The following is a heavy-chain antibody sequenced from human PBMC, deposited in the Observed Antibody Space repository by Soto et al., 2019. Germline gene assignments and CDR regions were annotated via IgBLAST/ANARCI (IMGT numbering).Heavy chain of an antibody. CDR1: GFTFSSYG. D-gene: IGHD4-17*01. CDR3: ARDELTMVTTMGGWFDP. Sequence: QVQLVESGGGVVQPGRSLRLSCAASGFTFSSYGMHWVRQAPGKGLEWVAVIWYDGSNKYYADSVKGRFTISRDNSKNTLYLQMNSLRAEDTAVYYCARDELTMVTTMGGWFDPWGQGTLVTVSS. V-gene: IGHV3-33*01. J-gene: IGHJ5*02. CDR2: IWYDGSNK.